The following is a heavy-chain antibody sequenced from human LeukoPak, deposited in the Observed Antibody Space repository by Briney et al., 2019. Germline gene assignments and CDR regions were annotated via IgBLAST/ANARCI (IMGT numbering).Heavy chain of an antibody. J-gene: IGHJ4*02. V-gene: IGHV1-18*01. CDR3: ARAGSGSGWYFDY. D-gene: IGHD6-19*01. CDR1: GYDFTSVG. CDR2: ISPYNGNK. Sequence: ASVKVSCKASGYDFTSVGITWVRQAPGQGLEWMGWISPYNGNKRYVQKLQGRVTMTTDTSTSTAYRELRSLRVDDTAVYYCARAGSGSGWYFDYWGQGALVTVSS.